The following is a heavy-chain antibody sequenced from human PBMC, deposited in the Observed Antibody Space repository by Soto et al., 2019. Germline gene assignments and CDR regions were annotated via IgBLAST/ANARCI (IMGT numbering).Heavy chain of an antibody. CDR2: ISYDGSNK. CDR3: AWYDSSGYYHRY. D-gene: IGHD3-22*01. Sequence: GGALRLSCAASGFTFSSYGMHWVRQAPGKGLEWVAVISYDGSNKYYADSVKGRFTISRDNSKNTLYLQMNSLRAEDTAVYYCAWYDSSGYYHRYWGQGTLATVSS. V-gene: IGHV3-30*03. J-gene: IGHJ4*02. CDR1: GFTFSSYG.